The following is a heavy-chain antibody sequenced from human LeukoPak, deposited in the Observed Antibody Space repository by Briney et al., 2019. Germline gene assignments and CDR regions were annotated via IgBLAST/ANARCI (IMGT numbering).Heavy chain of an antibody. Sequence: GASVKVSCKASGYTFTSYDINWVRQATGQGLEWMGWMNPNSGNTGYAQKFQGRVTITRNTSISTAYMEVSSLRSEDTAVYYCARARRDGYNLFGYWGQGTLVTASS. CDR1: GYTFTSYD. V-gene: IGHV1-8*03. J-gene: IGHJ4*02. D-gene: IGHD5-24*01. CDR3: ARARRDGYNLFGY. CDR2: MNPNSGNT.